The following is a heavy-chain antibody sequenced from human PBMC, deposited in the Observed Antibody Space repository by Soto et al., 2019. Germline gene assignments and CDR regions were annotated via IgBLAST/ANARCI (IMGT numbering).Heavy chain of an antibody. CDR1: GFTLSSYG. V-gene: IGHV3-30*18. Sequence: PGGSLRLSCAASGFTLSSYGMHWVRQAPGKGLEWVAVISYDGSNKYYADSVKGRFTISRDNSKNTLYLQMNSLRAEDTAVYYCAKLGSFGVDTSWFDYWRQGTLVTGSS. J-gene: IGHJ4*02. CDR3: AKLGSFGVDTSWFDY. CDR2: ISYDGSNK. D-gene: IGHD3-3*01.